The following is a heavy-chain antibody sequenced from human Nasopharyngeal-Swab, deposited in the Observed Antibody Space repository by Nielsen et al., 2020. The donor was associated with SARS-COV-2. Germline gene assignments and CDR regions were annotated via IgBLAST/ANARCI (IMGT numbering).Heavy chain of an antibody. V-gene: IGHV3-23*01. CDR3: AKHPIRIYYYYMDV. CDR1: GFTFRSYA. D-gene: IGHD2/OR15-2a*01. Sequence: GESLKISCAASGFTFRSYAMSWVRQAPGKGLEWVSAISGSGGSTYYADSVKGRFTISRDNSKNTLYLQMNSLRAEDTAVYYCAKHPIRIYYYYMDVWGKGTTVTVSS. J-gene: IGHJ6*03. CDR2: ISGSGGST.